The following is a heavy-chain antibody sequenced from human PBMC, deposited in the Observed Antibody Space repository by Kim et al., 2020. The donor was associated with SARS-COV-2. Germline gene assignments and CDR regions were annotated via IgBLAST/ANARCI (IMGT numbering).Heavy chain of an antibody. Sequence: GGSLRLSCAASGFGFNTHWMHWVRQVPGKGLVWVARIDGDGRGAGYADSVKGRFTISRDNAKSTLFLQMNSLRGDDTAVYFCETSTTGGSRPDHWGRGTLVTVSS. CDR3: ETSTTGGSRPDH. V-gene: IGHV3-74*01. J-gene: IGHJ4*02. D-gene: IGHD3-16*01. CDR2: IDGDGRGA. CDR1: GFGFNTHW.